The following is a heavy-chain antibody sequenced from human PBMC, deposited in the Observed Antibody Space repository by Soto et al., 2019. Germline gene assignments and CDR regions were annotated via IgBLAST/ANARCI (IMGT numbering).Heavy chain of an antibody. D-gene: IGHD3-10*01. CDR2: IYSGGST. Sequence: EVQLVESGGGLVQPGGSLRLSCAASGFTVSSNYMSWVRQAPGKGLEWVSVIYSGGSTYYADSVKGRFTISRDNSKTTLYLQMNSRRAEDTAVYYCARVLRGSGSFGIDYWGQGTLVTVSS. CDR3: ARVLRGSGSFGIDY. V-gene: IGHV3-66*01. CDR1: GFTVSSNY. J-gene: IGHJ4*02.